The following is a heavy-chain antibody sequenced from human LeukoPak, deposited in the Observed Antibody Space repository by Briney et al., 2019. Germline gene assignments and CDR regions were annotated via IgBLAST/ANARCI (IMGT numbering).Heavy chain of an antibody. V-gene: IGHV1-2*02. Sequence: ASVKVSCKASGYTFTGYYMHWVRQAPGQGLEWMGWINPNSGGTNYAQKFQGRVTMTRDTSISTAYMELSRLRSDDTAVYYCARECILTGYYMFDPWCQGTLVTVSS. D-gene: IGHD3-9*01. CDR3: ARECILTGYYMFDP. CDR1: GYTFTGYY. J-gene: IGHJ5*02. CDR2: INPNSGGT.